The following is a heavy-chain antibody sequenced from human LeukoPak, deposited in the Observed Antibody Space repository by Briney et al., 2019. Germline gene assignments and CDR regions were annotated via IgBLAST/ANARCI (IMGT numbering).Heavy chain of an antibody. CDR3: ARDRRYCTNGVCYNCFDY. Sequence: ASVKVSCKASGYTFTGYYMHWVRQAPGQGLEWMGWINPNSGGTNYAQKFQGRVTMTRDTSISTAYMELSRLRSDDTAVYYCARDRRYCTNGVCYNCFDYWAREPWSPSPQ. D-gene: IGHD2-8*01. CDR1: GYTFTGYY. J-gene: IGHJ4*02. CDR2: INPNSGGT. V-gene: IGHV1-2*02.